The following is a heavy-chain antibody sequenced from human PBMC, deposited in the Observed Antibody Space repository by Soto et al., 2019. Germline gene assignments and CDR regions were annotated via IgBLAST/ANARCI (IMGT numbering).Heavy chain of an antibody. CDR2: ISSSSSYT. J-gene: IGHJ4*02. CDR1: GFTFSDYY. CDR3: ARLPPSNSRYFDY. V-gene: IGHV3-11*06. Sequence: QVQLVESGGGLVKPGGSLRLSCAASGFTFSDYYMSWIRQAPGKGLEWVSYISSSSSYTNYADSVKGRFTISRDNAKNSLYLQMNSLRAEDTAVYYCARLPPSNSRYFDYWGQGTLVTVSS. D-gene: IGHD4-4*01.